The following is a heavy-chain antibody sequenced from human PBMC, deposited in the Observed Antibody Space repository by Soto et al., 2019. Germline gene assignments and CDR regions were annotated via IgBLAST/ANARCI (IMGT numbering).Heavy chain of an antibody. J-gene: IGHJ4*02. CDR3: ARGHWLGK. V-gene: IGHV3-7*01. Sequence: EVQLVDSGGALVQPGASLRLSCAASGFTFSDYLMTWVRQAPGKGLEWVATIKQDGNEKYYVDSVKGRFTISRDNAKNTRYLQLNALRAEDTAVYYCARGHWLGKWGQGTLVTVSS. D-gene: IGHD6-19*01. CDR2: IKQDGNEK. CDR1: GFTFSDYL.